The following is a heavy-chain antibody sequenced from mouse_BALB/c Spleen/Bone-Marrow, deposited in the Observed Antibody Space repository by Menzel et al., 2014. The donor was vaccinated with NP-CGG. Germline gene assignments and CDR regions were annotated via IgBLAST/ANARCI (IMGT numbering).Heavy chain of an antibody. J-gene: IGHJ3*01. CDR2: INPDSSTI. CDR3: AKNYYYGYVAY. V-gene: IGHV4-1*02. CDR1: GFDFSRYW. D-gene: IGHD1-2*01. Sequence: EVKLMESGGGLVQPGGSLKPSCAASGFDFSRYWMTWVRQAPGKGLEWIGEINPDSSTINYAPSLKDKFIISRDNAKNTLYLQMSKVRSEDTALYYCAKNYYYGYVAYWGQGTLVTVSA.